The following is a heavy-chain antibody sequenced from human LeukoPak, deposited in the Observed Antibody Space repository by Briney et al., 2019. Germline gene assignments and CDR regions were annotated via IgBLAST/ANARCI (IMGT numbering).Heavy chain of an antibody. J-gene: IGHJ3*02. CDR1: GGSFSGYY. CDR2: INHSGST. CDR3: ARGLLGDDAFDI. Sequence: SETLSLTCAVYGGSFSGYYWSWIRQPPGKGLEWIGEINHSGSTNYNPSLKSRVTISVDTSKNQFSLKLSSVTAADTAVYYCARGLLGDDAFDIWGQGTMVTVSS. V-gene: IGHV4-34*01.